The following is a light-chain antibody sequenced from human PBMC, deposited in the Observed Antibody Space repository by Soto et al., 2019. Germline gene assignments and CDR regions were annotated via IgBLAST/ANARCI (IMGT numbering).Light chain of an antibody. V-gene: IGKV3-20*01. Sequence: DIVLTQSPGTLSLSPGERATLSCRASQSVRTYLAWYQVKPGQAPRLLVYGASSRATGIPDRFSGSGSGTDFTLTISRLEPEDVAVYYCQQYDSSPRTFGQGTKVDIK. CDR1: QSVRTY. CDR3: QQYDSSPRT. J-gene: IGKJ1*01. CDR2: GAS.